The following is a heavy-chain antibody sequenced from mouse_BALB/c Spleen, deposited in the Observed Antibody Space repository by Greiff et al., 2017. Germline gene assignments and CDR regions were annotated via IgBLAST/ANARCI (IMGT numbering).Heavy chain of an antibody. Sequence: VMLVESGPELVKPGASVKISCKASGYAFSSSWMNWVKQRPGQGLEWIGRIYPGDGDTNYNGKFKGKATLTADKSSSTAYMQLSSLTSVDSAVYFCAREGNYGYDYWGQGTTLTVSS. CDR2: IYPGDGDT. J-gene: IGHJ2*01. D-gene: IGHD1-2*01. CDR1: GYAFSSSW. V-gene: IGHV1-82*01. CDR3: AREGNYGYDY.